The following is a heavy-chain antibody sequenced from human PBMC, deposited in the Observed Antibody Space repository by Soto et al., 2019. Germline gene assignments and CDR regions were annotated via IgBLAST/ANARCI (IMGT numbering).Heavy chain of an antibody. D-gene: IGHD3-9*01. V-gene: IGHV4-61*08. CDR3: ARGDYDFLTGYYPSWFDP. J-gene: IGHJ5*02. Sequence: PSETLSLTCAVSGGSISSGGYSWSWIRQPPGKGLEWIGYIYYSGSTNYNPSLKSRVTISVDTSKNQFSLKLSSVTAADTAVYYCARGDYDFLTGYYPSWFDPWGQGTLVTVSS. CDR2: IYYSGST. CDR1: GGSISSGGYS.